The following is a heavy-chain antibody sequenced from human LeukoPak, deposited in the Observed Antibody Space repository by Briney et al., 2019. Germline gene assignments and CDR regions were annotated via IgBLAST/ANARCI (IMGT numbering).Heavy chain of an antibody. D-gene: IGHD3-22*01. CDR1: GFTFSTYR. Sequence: PGGSLRLSCAASGFTFSTYRMHWVRQGPGKGLVWVSRIHSDGSTTTYADSVKGRFTISRDHAKNTLYLQMNSLRAEDTAVYYCARDFGYSPDYWGQGTLVTVSS. CDR3: ARDFGYSPDY. V-gene: IGHV3-74*03. J-gene: IGHJ4*02. CDR2: IHSDGSTT.